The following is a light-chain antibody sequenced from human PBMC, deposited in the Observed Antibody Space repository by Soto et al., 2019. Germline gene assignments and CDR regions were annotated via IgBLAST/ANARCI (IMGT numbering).Light chain of an antibody. V-gene: IGKV3-20*01. CDR2: GAS. Sequence: EIVMTQSPATLSVSPGERATLPCRASQSVSSNLAWYQQKPGQAPRLLIYGASSRATGIPDRFSGSGSGTDFTLTISRLEPEDFAVYYCQQYGSSPGTFGQGTKVDIK. J-gene: IGKJ1*01. CDR1: QSVSSN. CDR3: QQYGSSPGT.